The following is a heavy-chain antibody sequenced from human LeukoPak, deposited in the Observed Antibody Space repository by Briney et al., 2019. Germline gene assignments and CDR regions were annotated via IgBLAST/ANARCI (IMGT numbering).Heavy chain of an antibody. D-gene: IGHD6-19*01. J-gene: IGHJ4*02. CDR3: ARGYGAGHYFDY. Sequence: PSETLSLTCNVSGGSISSYYWSWIRQPAGKGLEWIGRIYSSGSTNYNPSLKSRVSMSVDTSKNQFSLNLSFVTAADTAGYYCARGYGAGHYFDYWGQGTPVTVSS. CDR1: GGSISSYY. V-gene: IGHV4-4*07. CDR2: IYSSGST.